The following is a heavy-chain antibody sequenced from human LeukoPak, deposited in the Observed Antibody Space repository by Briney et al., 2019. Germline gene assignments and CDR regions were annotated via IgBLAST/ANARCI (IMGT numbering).Heavy chain of an antibody. CDR3: VRGGAYLYGSSFDY. Sequence: GGSLRLSCSASRFIFSSFTMHWVRQAPGKGLEYVSAISANGGTTKYADSVKDRVTISRDNSKNTLYLQLSSLGAEDTAVYYCVRGGAYLYGSSFDYWGQGTLVTVSS. CDR1: RFIFSSFT. V-gene: IGHV3-64D*06. D-gene: IGHD3-10*01. J-gene: IGHJ4*02. CDR2: ISANGGTT.